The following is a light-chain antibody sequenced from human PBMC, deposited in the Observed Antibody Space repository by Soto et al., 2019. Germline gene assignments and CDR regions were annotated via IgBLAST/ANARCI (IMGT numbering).Light chain of an antibody. CDR2: ANK. Sequence: QSVLTQPPSVSGAAGQRVTMSGTGSSSNLGAYYDVHWFQHLPGTAPKLLIYANKNRPSGVPDRFSGSKSGTSASLAITGLQAEDEADYYCQSYDSSLSGVVFGGGTKLTVL. CDR1: SSNLGAYYD. CDR3: QSYDSSLSGVV. V-gene: IGLV1-40*01. J-gene: IGLJ2*01.